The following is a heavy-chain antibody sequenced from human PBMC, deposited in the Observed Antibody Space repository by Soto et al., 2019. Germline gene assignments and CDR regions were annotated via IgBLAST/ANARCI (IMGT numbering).Heavy chain of an antibody. Sequence: EVQLVESGGGLVQPGGSLRLSCAASGFTFSSYWIHWVRQAPGKGPVWVSRINNDGSSAEYADSVKGRFTISRDNAKNTLYLQMNSLRAEYTAVYYCARDRGYGTPFDYWGQGTLVTVSS. V-gene: IGHV3-74*03. CDR2: INNDGSSA. J-gene: IGHJ4*02. CDR1: GFTFSSYW. CDR3: ARDRGYGTPFDY. D-gene: IGHD5-12*01.